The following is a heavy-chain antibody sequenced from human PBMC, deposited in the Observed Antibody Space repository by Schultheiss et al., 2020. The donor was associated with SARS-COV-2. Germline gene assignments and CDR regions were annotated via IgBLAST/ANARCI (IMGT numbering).Heavy chain of an antibody. J-gene: IGHJ4*02. CDR2: ISYDGSNK. CDR3: ARGAYYYDSSGYYTAESSYFDY. V-gene: IGHV3-30-3*01. D-gene: IGHD3-22*01. CDR1: GFTFSSYA. Sequence: GESLKISCAASGFTFSSYAMHWVRQAPGKGLEWVAVISYDGSNKYYADSVKGRFTISRDNSKNTLYLQMNSLRAEDTAVYYCARGAYYYDSSGYYTAESSYFDYWGQGTLVTVSS.